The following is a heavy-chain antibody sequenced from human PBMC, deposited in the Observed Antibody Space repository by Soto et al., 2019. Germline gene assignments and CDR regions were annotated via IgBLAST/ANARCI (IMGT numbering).Heavy chain of an antibody. Sequence: EVQLVESGGGLVQPGGSLRLSSAASGFTFSSSEMYWVRQAPGKGLEWISYIHPGGQTIFYAESVKGRFTISRDNAKHSVYLQMNSLRAEATAVYYCARRGSRWGRGTKVTVTS. V-gene: IGHV3-48*03. CDR1: GFTFSSSE. J-gene: IGHJ3*01. D-gene: IGHD2-15*01. CDR3: ARRGSR. CDR2: IHPGGQTI.